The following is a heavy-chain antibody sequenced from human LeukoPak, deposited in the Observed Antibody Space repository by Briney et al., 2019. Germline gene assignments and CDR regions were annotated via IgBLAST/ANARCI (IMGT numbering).Heavy chain of an antibody. V-gene: IGHV1-2*02. D-gene: IGHD4-23*01. CDR2: INPNSGGT. CDR1: GYTFTGYY. CDR3: ARDVNGGRRNYYYYMDV. Sequence: GASVKVSCKASGYTFTGYYMHWVRQAPGQGLEWMGWINPNSGGTNYAQKFQGRVTMTRDTSISTAYMELSRLRSDDTAVYYCARDVNGGRRNYYYYMDVWGKGTTVTVSS. J-gene: IGHJ6*03.